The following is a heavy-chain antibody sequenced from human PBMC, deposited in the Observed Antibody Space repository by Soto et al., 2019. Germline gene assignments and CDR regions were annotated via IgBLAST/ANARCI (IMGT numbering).Heavy chain of an antibody. D-gene: IGHD6-19*01. V-gene: IGHV3-23*01. Sequence: LRLSCVASGIPFGSRAMSWVRQAPGEGLEWVSTTTDTGGDTKYAVTVRGPFAISRDNSKNSLYLQMGSLRAEDLAVYYSARRSKGSYPGSRIFDFWGRGTMVTVSS. J-gene: IGHJ4*02. CDR1: GIPFGSRA. CDR3: ARRSKGSYPGSRIFDF. CDR2: TTDTGGDT.